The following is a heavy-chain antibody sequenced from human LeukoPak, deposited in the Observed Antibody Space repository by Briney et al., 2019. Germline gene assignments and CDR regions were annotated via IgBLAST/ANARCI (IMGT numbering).Heavy chain of an antibody. D-gene: IGHD1-26*01. Sequence: ASVKVSCRASGYTFTGYYMHWVRQAPGQGLEWMGRINPNNGATNYAQKFQGRVTITGDTSISTAYMELSSLRSDDTAVYYCTRESGSYHGNDYWGQGTLVTVSS. V-gene: IGHV1-2*06. J-gene: IGHJ4*02. CDR2: INPNNGAT. CDR1: GYTFTGYY. CDR3: TRESGSYHGNDY.